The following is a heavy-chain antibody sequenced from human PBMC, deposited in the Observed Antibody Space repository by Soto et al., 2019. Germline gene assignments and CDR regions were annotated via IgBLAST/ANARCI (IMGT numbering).Heavy chain of an antibody. D-gene: IGHD3-22*01. Sequence: PGGSLRLSCSASGFTFSSYAMHWVRQAPGKGLEYVSAISSNGGSTYYADSVKGRFTISRDNSKNTLYLQMSSLRAEDTAVYYCVKDLYYYDSSPGQPPQHWGQGTLVTVSS. V-gene: IGHV3-64D*08. J-gene: IGHJ1*01. CDR3: VKDLYYYDSSPGQPPQH. CDR2: ISSNGGST. CDR1: GFTFSSYA.